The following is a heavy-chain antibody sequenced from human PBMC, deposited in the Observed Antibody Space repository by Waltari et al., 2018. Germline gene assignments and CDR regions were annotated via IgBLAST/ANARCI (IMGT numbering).Heavy chain of an antibody. Sequence: EVQLLESGGGLVQPGGSLRLSCAASGFTFSSYTMSWVRQAPGKGLEWVSAISGSGGSTYYADSVKGRFTIYRDNSKNTLYLQMNSLRAEDTAVYYCAKVVSSSWYLDYWGQGTLVTVSS. CDR1: GFTFSSYT. CDR2: ISGSGGST. D-gene: IGHD6-13*01. V-gene: IGHV3-23*01. CDR3: AKVVSSSWYLDY. J-gene: IGHJ4*02.